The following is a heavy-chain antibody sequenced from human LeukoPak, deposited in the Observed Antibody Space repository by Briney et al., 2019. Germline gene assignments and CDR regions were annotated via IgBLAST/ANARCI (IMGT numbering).Heavy chain of an antibody. CDR3: AMTLAGVLDSFDS. V-gene: IGHV3-23*01. CDR2: LTGSGSRT. CDR1: GGPFSSLA. J-gene: IGHJ4*02. D-gene: IGHD1-1*01. Sequence: PGGSLRLSCAASGGPFSSLAMSWVRQAPGKGLEWVSGLTGSGSRTYYADSVKGRFTISRDNSKNTLFLQMHSLRAEDTAMYYCAMTLAGVLDSFDSWGQGTLVTVSP.